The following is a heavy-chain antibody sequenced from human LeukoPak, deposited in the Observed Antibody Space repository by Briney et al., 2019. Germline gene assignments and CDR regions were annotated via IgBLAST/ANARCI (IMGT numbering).Heavy chain of an antibody. CDR2: IYHSGST. CDR3: ARDATTVTPYWYFDL. D-gene: IGHD4-17*01. J-gene: IGHJ2*01. Sequence: SGTLSPTCAVSGGSISSSNWWSWVRQPPGKGLEWIGEIYHSGSTNYNPSLKSRVTISVDKSKNQFSLKLSSVTAADTAVCYCARDATTVTPYWYFDLWGRGTLVTVSS. V-gene: IGHV4-4*02. CDR1: GGSISSSNW.